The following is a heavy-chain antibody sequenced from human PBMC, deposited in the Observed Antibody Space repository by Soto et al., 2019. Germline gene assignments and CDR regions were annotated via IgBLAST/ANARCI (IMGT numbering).Heavy chain of an antibody. CDR1: GGSIGGEDYS. V-gene: IGHV4-30-2*01. J-gene: IGHJ5*02. CDR3: ARGVMTNSCRWSWFDP. CDR2: IYNSGRA. D-gene: IGHD6-13*01. Sequence: QLHLQESGPGLVKPSETLSLTCAVSGGSIGGEDYSWTWIRQPPGKGLEWIGYIYNSGRAYYNPSLESRVPLSIDKTKNVFSLRLTSVTAADTAFYYCARGVMTNSCRWSWFDPWGQGALVTVSS.